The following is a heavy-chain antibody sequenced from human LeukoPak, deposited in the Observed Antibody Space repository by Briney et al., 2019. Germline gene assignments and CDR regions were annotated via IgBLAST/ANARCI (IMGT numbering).Heavy chain of an antibody. Sequence: GGSLRLSCADSEFTVTTNYMTWVRQAPGKGLEWVSVIYSSGDTYYADSVKGRFTISRDTSKYIVYLQMNSLRVEDSAVYYCAKADYWGQGTLVTVSS. CDR3: AKADY. CDR2: IYSSGDT. CDR1: EFTVTTNY. V-gene: IGHV3-66*01. J-gene: IGHJ4*02.